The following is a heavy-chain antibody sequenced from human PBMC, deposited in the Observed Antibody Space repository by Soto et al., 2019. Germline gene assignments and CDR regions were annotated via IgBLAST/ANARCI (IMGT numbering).Heavy chain of an antibody. V-gene: IGHV3-11*01. CDR3: ARDRYGLFDY. D-gene: IGHD4-17*01. Sequence: LRLSCAASGFTLSEYYMSWIRQVPGKGLEWVSSINSRSTTTSYADSVKGRFTISRNNAKNSLYLQLNSLRADDTAVYYCARDRYGLFDYWGQGTLVTVSS. CDR1: GFTLSEYY. CDR2: INSRSTTT. J-gene: IGHJ4*02.